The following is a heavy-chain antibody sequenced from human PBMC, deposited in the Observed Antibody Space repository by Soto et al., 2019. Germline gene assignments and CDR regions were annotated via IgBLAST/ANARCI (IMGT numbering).Heavy chain of an antibody. CDR3: ARTVTTVADY. Sequence: GESLKISCKGSGYSFTSYWISWVRQMPGKGLEWMGRIDPSDSYTNYSPSLQGHVTISADKSISTAYLQWSSLKASDTAMYYCARTVTTVADYWGQGTLVTVSS. J-gene: IGHJ4*02. CDR2: IDPSDSYT. D-gene: IGHD4-17*01. CDR1: GYSFTSYW. V-gene: IGHV5-10-1*01.